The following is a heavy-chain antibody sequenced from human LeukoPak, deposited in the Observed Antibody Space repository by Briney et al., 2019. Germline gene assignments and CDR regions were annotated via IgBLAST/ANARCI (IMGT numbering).Heavy chain of an antibody. D-gene: IGHD5-18*01. CDR2: IKKDGSEK. V-gene: IGHV3-7*01. CDR3: ARHLSGVTGYTHGRGIDY. Sequence: PGGSLRLSCAASGFTFSSYWMSWVRQAPGKGLEWVANIKKDGSEKFYVDSVRGRFTISRDNAKTSLYLQMISLRAEDTAVYYCARHLSGVTGYTHGRGIDYWGQGTLVSVSS. J-gene: IGHJ4*02. CDR1: GFTFSSYW.